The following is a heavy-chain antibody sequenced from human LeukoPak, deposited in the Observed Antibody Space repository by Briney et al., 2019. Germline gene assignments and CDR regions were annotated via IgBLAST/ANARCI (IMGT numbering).Heavy chain of an antibody. D-gene: IGHD5-18*01. J-gene: IGHJ6*03. Sequence: GESLKISCKGSGYSFTSYWIGWVRQMPGKGLEWMGIIYPGDSDTRYSPSFQGQVTISADKSISTAYLQWSSLKASDTAMYYCARLVGVDTAMVTGFGLGYYYMDVWGKGTTVTVSS. CDR1: GYSFTSYW. CDR2: IYPGDSDT. V-gene: IGHV5-51*01. CDR3: ARLVGVDTAMVTGFGLGYYYMDV.